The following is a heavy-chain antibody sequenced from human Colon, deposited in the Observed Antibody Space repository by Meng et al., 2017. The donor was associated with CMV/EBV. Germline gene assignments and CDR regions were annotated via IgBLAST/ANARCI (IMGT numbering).Heavy chain of an antibody. D-gene: IGHD3-16*01. J-gene: IGHJ4*02. CDR2: LHRGEGT. CDR3: ARGGNGITVLGGVFMGASFDN. Sequence: GGSLRLSCVGSGFTVRSSYMSWVRQTPGKRLEWVASLHRGEGTYNEDLVRGRFSISRDTDENTLHLQMNSLRPEDTAVYFCARGGNGITVLGGVFMGASFDNWGRGTLVTVSS. CDR1: GFTVRSSY. V-gene: IGHV3-66*02.